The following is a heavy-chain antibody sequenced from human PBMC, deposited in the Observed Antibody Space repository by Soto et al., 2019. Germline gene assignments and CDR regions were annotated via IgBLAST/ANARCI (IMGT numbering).Heavy chain of an antibody. V-gene: IGHV4-4*07. CDR1: GGSISSYY. CDR2: IYTSGST. J-gene: IGHJ6*02. Sequence: SETLSLTCTVSGGSISSYYWSWIRQPAGKGLEWIGRIYTSGSTNYNPSLKSRVTMSVDTSKNQFSLKLSSVTAADTAVYYCARDTSVWVVNYYYYGMDVWGQGXTVTVSS. D-gene: IGHD3-16*01. CDR3: ARDTSVWVVNYYYYGMDV.